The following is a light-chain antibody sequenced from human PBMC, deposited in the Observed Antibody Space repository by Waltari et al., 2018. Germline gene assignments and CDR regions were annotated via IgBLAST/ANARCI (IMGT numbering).Light chain of an antibody. Sequence: QSALTQPASVSGSPGPSITISCTGTSSASRSYNFVSWYQHHPGKAPKRILYEVTKRPSGVSDRFSGSKSGNTASLTISGLQAEDDADYYCYSSAMSAFVVFGGGTKLAVL. CDR3: YSSAMSAFVV. J-gene: IGLJ3*02. V-gene: IGLV2-23*02. CDR2: EVT. CDR1: SSASRSYNF.